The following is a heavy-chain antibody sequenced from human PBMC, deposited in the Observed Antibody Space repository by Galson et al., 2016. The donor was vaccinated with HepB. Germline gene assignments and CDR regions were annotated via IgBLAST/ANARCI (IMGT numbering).Heavy chain of an antibody. CDR3: AKDQYSSSSLSYYYGMDV. D-gene: IGHD6-6*01. CDR2: ISYDGSNK. Sequence: QAPGKGLEWVAVISYDGSNKYYADSVKGRFTISRDNSKNTLYLQMNSLRAEDTAVYYCAKDQYSSSSLSYYYGMDVWGKGTTVTVSS. J-gene: IGHJ6*04. V-gene: IGHV3-30*18.